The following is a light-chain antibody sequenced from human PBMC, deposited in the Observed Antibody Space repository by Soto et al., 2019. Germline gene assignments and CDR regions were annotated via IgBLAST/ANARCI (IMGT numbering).Light chain of an antibody. CDR3: QQYGTSPYA. CDR1: QSISDNY. CDR2: DAS. V-gene: IGKV3-20*01. J-gene: IGKJ2*01. Sequence: IVLTQSPGTLSLSPGERATLSCRASQSISDNYLAWYRQKPGQPPRLLLYDASTRAIDIPDRISGTGSGTDFPLTINSLEPEDSALYYCQQYGTSPYAFGQGTKLEIK.